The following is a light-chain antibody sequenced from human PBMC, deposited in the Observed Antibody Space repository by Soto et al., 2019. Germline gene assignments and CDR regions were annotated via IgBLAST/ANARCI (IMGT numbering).Light chain of an antibody. V-gene: IGKV1-39*01. CDR1: QSISSY. Sequence: IKMTQSPSSLSATVGDRVNITCRASQSISSYLNWYQQKPGKAPKLLIYAASSLQSGVPSRFSGSGSGTDFTLTISSLQPEDFATYYCQQSYSTPRPFGQGTKV. CDR3: QQSYSTPRP. J-gene: IGKJ1*01. CDR2: AAS.